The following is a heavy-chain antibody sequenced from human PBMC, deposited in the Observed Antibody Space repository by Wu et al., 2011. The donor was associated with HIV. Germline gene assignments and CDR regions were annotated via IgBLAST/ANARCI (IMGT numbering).Heavy chain of an antibody. V-gene: IGHV1-69-2*01. J-gene: IGHJ4*02. D-gene: IGHD2-15*01. Sequence: EVQLLQSGAEVKRPGATVKMSCKVSGFTFTDYHIHWVQQAPGKGLEWMGLVDPENGETIYAEKFQGRVTITADTSTDTAYMEMTTLTSEDTAVYFCATLGAGRDVVVLAAAXLADYWGQGTLVTVSS. CDR2: VDPENGET. CDR1: GFTFTDYH. CDR3: ATLGAGRDVVVLAAAXLADY.